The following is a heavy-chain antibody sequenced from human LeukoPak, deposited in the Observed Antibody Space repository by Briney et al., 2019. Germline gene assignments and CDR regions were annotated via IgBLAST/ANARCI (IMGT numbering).Heavy chain of an antibody. Sequence: GGSLRLSCGASGFTFIRYAMSWVRQAPGKGLEWVSAISGSGGSTYYADSVKGRFTISIDNSKNTLYLQMNSLRAEDTAVYYCAKDRATYSYDSSGFSWGQGTLVTVSS. CDR3: AKDRATYSYDSSGFS. CDR1: GFTFIRYA. CDR2: ISGSGGST. J-gene: IGHJ4*02. V-gene: IGHV3-23*01. D-gene: IGHD3-22*01.